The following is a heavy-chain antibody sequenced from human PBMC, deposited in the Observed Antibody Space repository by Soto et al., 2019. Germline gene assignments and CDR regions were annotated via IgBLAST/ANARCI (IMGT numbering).Heavy chain of an antibody. CDR1: GGSFSDYY. CDR2: INHSGST. Sequence: PSETLSLTCSVYGGSFSDYYWSWIRQPPGEGLEWIGEINHSGSTNYNPSLKSRVTISVHTSKNQSSLKLSSVTAADTAVYYCARARKGSGSDYYYHYGMDVWGKGTTVTVSS. CDR3: ARARKGSGSDYYYHYGMDV. D-gene: IGHD3-3*01. V-gene: IGHV4-34*01. J-gene: IGHJ6*04.